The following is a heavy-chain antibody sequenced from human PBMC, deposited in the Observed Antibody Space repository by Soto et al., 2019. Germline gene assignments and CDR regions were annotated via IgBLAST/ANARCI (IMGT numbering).Heavy chain of an antibody. CDR1: GGSITGYC. CDR2: IHYSGST. V-gene: IGHV4-59*01. D-gene: IGHD2-21*01. Sequence: SETLSLTCTVSGGSITGYCWSWIRQPPGKGPEWIGNIHYSGSTNYNPSLKSRVTISVDTSKNQFSLRLSSVTAADTAVYYCARTITDWVYFDYWGQGTLVTVPQ. J-gene: IGHJ4*02. CDR3: ARTITDWVYFDY.